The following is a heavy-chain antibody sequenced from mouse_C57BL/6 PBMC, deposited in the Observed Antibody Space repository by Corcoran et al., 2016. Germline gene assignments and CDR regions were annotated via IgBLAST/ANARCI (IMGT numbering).Heavy chain of an antibody. CDR1: GYAFTTYV. CDR2: INTYSGVP. Sequence: QIQLVQSGPELKKPGETVKISCTASGYAFTTYVMSWVKQAPGKGLNWMGWINTYSGVPTYADDFKGRFAFSLETSASTAYLQINNLKNEDTATYLCARWGDYGGYWGQGTTLTVSS. J-gene: IGHJ2*01. CDR3: ARWGDYGGY. D-gene: IGHD1-1*01. V-gene: IGHV9-3*01.